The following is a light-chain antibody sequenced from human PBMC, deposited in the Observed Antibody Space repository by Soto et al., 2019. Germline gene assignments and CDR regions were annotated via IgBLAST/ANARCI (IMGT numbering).Light chain of an antibody. V-gene: IGKV1-5*03. CDR3: QQYNTCWT. CDR2: KSS. CDR1: QSVSIW. J-gene: IGKJ1*01. Sequence: DIQMTQSPSTLSASAGDRVTISCRASQSVSIWLAWYQQKPGRAPKLLIYKSSILESGVPSRFSGSGSGTEFTLTINGLQPDDFATYYCQQYNTCWTFGQGTKVDIK.